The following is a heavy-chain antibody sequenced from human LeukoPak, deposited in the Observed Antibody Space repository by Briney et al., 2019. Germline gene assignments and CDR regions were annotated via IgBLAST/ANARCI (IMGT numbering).Heavy chain of an antibody. Sequence: GRSLRLSCEASRFTFVNYGFHWVRQAPVKALEWVAFISYNGNQKYGDSVKGRFTISRDNSKSTLYLQMNGLRPEDTAVYYCARDPLDISRWTNAFDIWGQGTLVTVSS. D-gene: IGHD2-2*03. V-gene: IGHV3-30-3*01. CDR3: ARDPLDISRWTNAFDI. CDR1: RFTFVNYG. CDR2: ISYNGNQ. J-gene: IGHJ3*02.